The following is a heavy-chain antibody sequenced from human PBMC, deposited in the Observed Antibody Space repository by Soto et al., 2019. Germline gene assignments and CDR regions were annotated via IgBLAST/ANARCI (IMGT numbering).Heavy chain of an antibody. CDR3: ARGYCGKIPIDF. CDR2: INPSGGST. J-gene: IGHJ4*02. Sequence: QVQLVQSGAEVKKPGASVKVSCKASGYTFTSYYMHWVRQAPGQGLEWMGIINPSGGSTSYAQKFQGRVTMTKDPSTKTVDMELCSLGSGDTAVYYCARGYCGKIPIDFWRQGTIVTFSS. CDR1: GYTFTSYY. D-gene: IGHD2-15*01. V-gene: IGHV1-46*03.